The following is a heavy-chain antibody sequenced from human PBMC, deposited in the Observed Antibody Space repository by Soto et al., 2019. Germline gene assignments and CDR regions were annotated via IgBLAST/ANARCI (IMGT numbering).Heavy chain of an antibody. Sequence: EVQLVESGGGLVQPGGALRLSCAASGFTFSNYWMHWVRQAPGKGLMWVSRINPDGSRTTYADSVTGRFAISRDNAKNTVFLQMNSLRAEDTAVYYCVRVKLGSYDWFDPWGQGTLVTVSS. V-gene: IGHV3-74*01. J-gene: IGHJ5*02. CDR3: VRVKLGSYDWFDP. CDR2: INPDGSRT. CDR1: GFTFSNYW. D-gene: IGHD3-16*01.